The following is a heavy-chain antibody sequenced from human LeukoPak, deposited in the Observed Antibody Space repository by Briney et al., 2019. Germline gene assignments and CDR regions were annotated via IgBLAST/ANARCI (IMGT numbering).Heavy chain of an antibody. CDR3: ARTVVPSRQLVHDWFDP. J-gene: IGHJ5*02. Sequence: GGSLRLSCAASGFTFSSYWMHWVRQAPGKGLVWVSRINSDGSSTSYADSVKGRFTISRDNAKNTLYLQMNSLRAEDTAVYYCARTVVPSRQLVHDWFDPWGQGTLVTVSS. CDR2: INSDGSST. CDR1: GFTFSSYW. D-gene: IGHD6-6*01. V-gene: IGHV3-74*01.